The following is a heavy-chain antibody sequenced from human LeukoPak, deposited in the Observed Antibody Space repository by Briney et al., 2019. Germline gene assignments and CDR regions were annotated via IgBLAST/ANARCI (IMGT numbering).Heavy chain of an antibody. J-gene: IGHJ5*01. CDR2: IIPILGIA. V-gene: IGHV1-69*04. CDR1: GGTFSSYA. CDR3: AGGASFGKFGDNWFDP. D-gene: IGHD3-10*01. Sequence: GASVKVSCKASGGTFSSYAISWVRQAPGQGLEWMGRIIPILGIANYAQKFQGRVTITADKSTSTAYMELSSLRSEDTAVYYCAGGASFGKFGDNWFDPWGKGTTVTVSS.